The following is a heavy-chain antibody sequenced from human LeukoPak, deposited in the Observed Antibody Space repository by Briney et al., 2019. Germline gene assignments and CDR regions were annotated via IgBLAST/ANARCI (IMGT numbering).Heavy chain of an antibody. J-gene: IGHJ6*02. Sequence: GGSLRLPCAASRFTFSSYGMHWVRQAPGKGLEWVAVIWYDGSNKYYADSVKGRFTISRDNSKNTLYLQMNSLRAEDTAVYYCARDPGIAVAGPSTPNYYYYGMDVWGQGTTVTVSS. V-gene: IGHV3-33*01. D-gene: IGHD6-19*01. CDR2: IWYDGSNK. CDR1: RFTFSSYG. CDR3: ARDPGIAVAGPSTPNYYYYGMDV.